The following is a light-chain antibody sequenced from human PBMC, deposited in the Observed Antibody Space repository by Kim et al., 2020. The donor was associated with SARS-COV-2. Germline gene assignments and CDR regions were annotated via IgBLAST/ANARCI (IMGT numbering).Light chain of an antibody. V-gene: IGKV3-20*01. J-gene: IGKJ5*01. CDR3: QHYGGSAT. CDR2: AAS. Sequence: PGETATPSCRASQSLASNSLACYQQRPAQSPRPLIYAASRRATGIPERFSGSGSGTDFTLTISRLESEDFAVYYCQHYGGSATFGQGTRLEIK. CDR1: QSLASNS.